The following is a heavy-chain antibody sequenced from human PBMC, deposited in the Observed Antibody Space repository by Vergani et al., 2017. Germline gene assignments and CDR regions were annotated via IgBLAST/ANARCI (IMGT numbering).Heavy chain of an antibody. V-gene: IGHV5-51*03. J-gene: IGHJ4*02. CDR1: GYNFADYW. Sequence: EVQLVQSGADVRKPGDSLKISCQTSGYNFADYWIALVRQMPGKGLEWTGVIYPSDSDAKYSPSFQGQVSISVDKSISTTYLQWRSLKASDTAIYYCTRSLSRHFDSWGQGALVTVSS. CDR2: IYPSDSDA. CDR3: TRSLSRHFDS.